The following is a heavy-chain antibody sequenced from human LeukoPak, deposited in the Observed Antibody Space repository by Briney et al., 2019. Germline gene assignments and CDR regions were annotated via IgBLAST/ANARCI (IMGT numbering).Heavy chain of an antibody. CDR2: ISDSGGST. J-gene: IGHJ4*02. CDR3: AKDIPRSGWAFDY. V-gene: IGHV3-23*01. Sequence: GGSLRLSCAASGFTFSNYAMSWVRQAPGKGLEWVSHISDSGGSTDYADSVKGRFTISRDNSKNTLYLQTNSLRAEDTAVYYCAKDIPRSGWAFDYWGQGTLVTVSP. CDR1: GFTFSNYA. D-gene: IGHD6-25*01.